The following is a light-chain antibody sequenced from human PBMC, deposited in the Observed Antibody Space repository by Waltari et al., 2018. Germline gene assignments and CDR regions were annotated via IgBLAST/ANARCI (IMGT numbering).Light chain of an antibody. CDR3: CSYTRSSTYV. CDR2: DT. CDR1: NTAVGGSNF. Sequence: QSALSQPASVSGSPGQSITISCSGTNTAVGGSNFVSWYQQYPTKAPKVIIYDTDRPSGVSHRFSGSKFGNTASLTISGLQAEDEADYYCCSYTRSSTYVFGTGTKVTVL. V-gene: IGLV2-14*03. J-gene: IGLJ1*01.